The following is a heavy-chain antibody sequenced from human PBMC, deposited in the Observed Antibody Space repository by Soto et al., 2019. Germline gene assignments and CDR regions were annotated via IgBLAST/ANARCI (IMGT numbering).Heavy chain of an antibody. CDR1: GYTFTTYG. J-gene: IGHJ5*02. Sequence: QVQLVQSGVEVKKPGASVKVSCKASGYTFTTYGISWVRQAPGQGLEWVGWVSPYDGDTNYADALQGRVTMTTDTSTTTAYMELRSLRSDDMAMYYCARDHGGSYQADSFDPWGQGILVIVSS. V-gene: IGHV1-18*03. D-gene: IGHD1-26*01. CDR2: VSPYDGDT. CDR3: ARDHGGSYQADSFDP.